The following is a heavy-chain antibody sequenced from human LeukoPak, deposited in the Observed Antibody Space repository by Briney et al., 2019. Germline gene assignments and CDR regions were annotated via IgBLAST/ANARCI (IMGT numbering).Heavy chain of an antibody. D-gene: IGHD6-13*01. Sequence: ASVKVSCKASGYTFTSYDINWVRQATGQGLEWTGWMNPNSGNTGYAQKFQGRVTMTRNTSISTAYMELSSLRSEDTAVYYCAREGISVGGMDVWGQGTTVTVSS. CDR1: GYTFTSYD. CDR3: AREGISVGGMDV. CDR2: MNPNSGNT. J-gene: IGHJ6*02. V-gene: IGHV1-8*01.